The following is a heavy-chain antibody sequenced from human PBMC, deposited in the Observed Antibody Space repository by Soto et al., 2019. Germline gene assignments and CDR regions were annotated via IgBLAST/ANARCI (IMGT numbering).Heavy chain of an antibody. V-gene: IGHV4-59*01. CDR2: IYYTGST. D-gene: IGHD3-3*01. J-gene: IGHJ4*02. CDR1: GDSISSYY. CDR3: ARGGTIFGVATFDY. Sequence: KTSETLSLTCTVSGDSISSYYWSWIRQPPGKGLDWIGYIYYTGSTNYNPSLKSRVTISVDTSKNQFSLKLSSVTAADTAVYYCARGGTIFGVATFDYWGQGTLVTAPQ.